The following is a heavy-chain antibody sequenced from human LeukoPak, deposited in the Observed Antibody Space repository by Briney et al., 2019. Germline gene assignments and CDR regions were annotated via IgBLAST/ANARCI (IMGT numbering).Heavy chain of an antibody. J-gene: IGHJ4*02. CDR1: GFTFSTYG. CDR2: ISSSSDAI. Sequence: QLGGSLRLSCAASGFTFSTYGMNWVRQAPRKGPEWVSYISSSSDAIYYPDPVRGRFTISRDNAKNSLYLQMNRLRDEDTAVYYCARAMRSRYDYWGQGTLVTVSS. D-gene: IGHD3-22*01. V-gene: IGHV3-48*02. CDR3: ARAMRSRYDY.